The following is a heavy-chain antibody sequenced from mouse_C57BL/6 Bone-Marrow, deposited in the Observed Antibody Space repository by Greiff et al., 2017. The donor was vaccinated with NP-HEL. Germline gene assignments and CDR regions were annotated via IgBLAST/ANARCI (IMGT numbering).Heavy chain of an antibody. CDR2: ISYDGSN. V-gene: IGHV3-6*01. J-gene: IGHJ4*01. CDR3: ASYYYGSSYRAMDY. Sequence: EVHLVESGPGLVKPSQSLSLTCSVTGYSITSGYYWNWIRQFPGNKLEWMGYISYDGSNNYNPSLKNRISITRDTSKNQFFLKLNSVTTEDTATYYCASYYYGSSYRAMDYWGQGTSVTVSS. CDR1: GYSITSGYY. D-gene: IGHD1-1*01.